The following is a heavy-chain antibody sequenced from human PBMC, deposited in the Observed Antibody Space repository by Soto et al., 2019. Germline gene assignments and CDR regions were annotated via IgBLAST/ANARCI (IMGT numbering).Heavy chain of an antibody. V-gene: IGHV3-30-3*01. Sequence: QVQLVESGGGVVQPGRSLRLSCAASGFTFSSYALHWVRQAPGKGLEWVAVITYDGSNKFYADSVKGRFTISRDTSKNTLYLPRNSMRAGDTAVYYCARVLGDEPNVQYWGQRTVVTVSS. J-gene: IGHJ4*02. CDR1: GFTFSSYA. CDR3: ARVLGDEPNVQY. D-gene: IGHD2-21*01. CDR2: ITYDGSNK.